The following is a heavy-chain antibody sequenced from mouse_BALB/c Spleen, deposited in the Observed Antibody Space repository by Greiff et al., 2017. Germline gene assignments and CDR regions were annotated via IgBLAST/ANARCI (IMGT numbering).Heavy chain of an antibody. V-gene: IGHV5-17*02. D-gene: IGHD1-1*01. J-gene: IGHJ1*01. CDR1: GFTFSSFG. CDR3: ARGDYYCSWYFDV. CDR2: ISSGSSTI. Sequence: EVKLVESGGGLVQPGGSRKLSCAASGFTFSSFGMHWVRQAPEKGLEWVAYISSGSSTIYYADTVKGRFTISRDNPKNTLFLQMTSLRSEDTAMYYCARGDYYCSWYFDVWGAGTTVTVSS.